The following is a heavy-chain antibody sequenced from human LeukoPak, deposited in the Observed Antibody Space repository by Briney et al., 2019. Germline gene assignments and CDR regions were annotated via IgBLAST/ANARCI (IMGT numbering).Heavy chain of an antibody. CDR3: ASLRADYGDTRGFDY. CDR1: GFTFSSYA. D-gene: IGHD4-17*01. J-gene: IGHJ4*02. V-gene: IGHV3-30*04. CDR2: ISYDGSNK. Sequence: GGSLRLSCAASGFTFSSYAMHWVRQAPAKGREGVAVISYDGSNKYYADSVEGRFTISRDNSKNTLYLQMNSLRAEDTAVYYCASLRADYGDTRGFDYWGQGTLVAVSS.